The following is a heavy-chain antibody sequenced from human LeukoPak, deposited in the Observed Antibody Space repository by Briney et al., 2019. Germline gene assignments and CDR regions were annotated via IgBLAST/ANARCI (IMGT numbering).Heavy chain of an antibody. CDR2: ISGSGGTT. Sequence: GGSLRLSCAASGFTFSSYGMSWVRQAPGKGLEWVSAISGSGGTTYYADSVKGRFTISRDNSKNTLYLQMNSLRAEDTAVYYCAKSFRSTSLDYWGQGTLVTVSS. J-gene: IGHJ4*02. CDR3: AKSFRSTSLDY. V-gene: IGHV3-23*01. CDR1: GFTFSSYG. D-gene: IGHD2-2*01.